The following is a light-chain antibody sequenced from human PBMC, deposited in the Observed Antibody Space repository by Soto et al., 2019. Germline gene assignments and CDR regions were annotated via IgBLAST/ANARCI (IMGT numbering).Light chain of an antibody. V-gene: IGKV1-5*03. CDR3: QAYNSFPT. CDR2: KES. Sequence: DIQLTQSPSTLSASVGDRVTITCRASQSISSWLAWYQQKTGKAPKLLIYKESSLESGGPSRFSGRGSGTECTLTISSLQTDDFATDYGQAYNSFPTFGQGTKVESK. J-gene: IGKJ1*01. CDR1: QSISSW.